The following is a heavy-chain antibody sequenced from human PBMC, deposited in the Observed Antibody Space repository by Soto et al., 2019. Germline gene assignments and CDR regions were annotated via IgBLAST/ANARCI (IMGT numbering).Heavy chain of an antibody. J-gene: IGHJ6*02. CDR1: GFTFSSYS. Sequence: EVSLRLSCAASGFTFSSYSMNWVRQAPGKGLEWVSSISISSTCIYYAASVKGRFTISRDNAKQSLRLQMNSLRADATAVYYCAGEPYSGYGMDVWGQGTPVTVSS. D-gene: IGHD1-26*01. V-gene: IGHV3-21*01. CDR3: AGEPYSGYGMDV. CDR2: ISISSTCI.